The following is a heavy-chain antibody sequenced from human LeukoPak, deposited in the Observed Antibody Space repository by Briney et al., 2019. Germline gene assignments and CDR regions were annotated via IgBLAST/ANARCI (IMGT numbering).Heavy chain of an antibody. J-gene: IGHJ4*02. V-gene: IGHV1-46*01. CDR1: GYTFTSYY. Sequence: ASVKVSCKASGYTFTSYYMHWVRQAPGQGLEWMGIINPSGGSTSYAQKFQGRVTMTRDTSTSTVYMELSSLRSEDTAVHYCARREGGATKREYYFDYWGQGTLVTVSS. CDR3: ARREGGATKREYYFDY. CDR2: INPSGGST. D-gene: IGHD1-26*01.